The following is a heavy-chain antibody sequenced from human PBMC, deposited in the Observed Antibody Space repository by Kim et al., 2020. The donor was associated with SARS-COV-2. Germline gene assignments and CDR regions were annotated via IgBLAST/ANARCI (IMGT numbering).Heavy chain of an antibody. CDR3: ARGRPYYYGSGSLNYYFDY. CDR1: GGSFSGYY. Sequence: SETLSLTCAVYGGSFSGYYWSWIRQPPGKGLEWIGEINHSGSTNYNPSLKSRVTISVDTSKNQFSLKLSSVTAADTAVYYCARGRPYYYGSGSLNYYFDYWGQGTLVTVSS. D-gene: IGHD3-10*01. V-gene: IGHV4-34*01. J-gene: IGHJ4*02. CDR2: INHSGST.